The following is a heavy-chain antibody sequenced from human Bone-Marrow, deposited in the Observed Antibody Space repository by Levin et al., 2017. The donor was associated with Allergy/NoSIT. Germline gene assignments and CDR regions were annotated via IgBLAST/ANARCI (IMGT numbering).Heavy chain of an antibody. V-gene: IGHV3-48*01. Sequence: GESLKISCAASGFTFSAYGMNWVRQAPGTGLEWVSYISSSSGTIYYADSVKGRFTISRDNARNSLYLQMNSLRVEDTAVYYCARGLYGSGTYSVDYWGQGTLVTVSS. D-gene: IGHD3-10*01. J-gene: IGHJ4*02. CDR2: ISSSSGTI. CDR1: GFTFSAYG. CDR3: ARGLYGSGTYSVDY.